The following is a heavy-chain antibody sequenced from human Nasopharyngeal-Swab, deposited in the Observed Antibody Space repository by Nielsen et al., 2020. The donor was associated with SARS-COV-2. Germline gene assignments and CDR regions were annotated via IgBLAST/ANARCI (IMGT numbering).Heavy chain of an antibody. CDR1: GYSFSSYW. D-gene: IGHD1-7*01. V-gene: IGHV5-51*01. CDR2: MYPRDSDT. CDR3: ATAYNGNYYWDY. Sequence: GSLRLPCKGSGYSFSSYWIGWVRQMPGKGLEWMGIMYPRDSDTRYSPSFQGQVTISADKSISTAYLQWSSLKASDTAMYYCATAYNGNYYWDYWGQGTLVTVSS. J-gene: IGHJ4*02.